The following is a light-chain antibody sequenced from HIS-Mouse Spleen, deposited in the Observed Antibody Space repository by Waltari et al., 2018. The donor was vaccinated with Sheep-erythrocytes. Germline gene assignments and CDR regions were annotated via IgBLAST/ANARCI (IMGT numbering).Light chain of an antibody. Sequence: QSALIQPPSASGSPGQSVTISCTGTSSDVGGYNYVSWYQQHPGKAPKLMIYEVSTRPSGVPDRFSGSTSGNTASLTVSGLQAEDEADYYCSSYAGSNNWVFGGGTKLTVL. J-gene: IGLJ3*02. CDR2: EVS. CDR3: SSYAGSNNWV. CDR1: SSDVGGYNY. V-gene: IGLV2-8*01.